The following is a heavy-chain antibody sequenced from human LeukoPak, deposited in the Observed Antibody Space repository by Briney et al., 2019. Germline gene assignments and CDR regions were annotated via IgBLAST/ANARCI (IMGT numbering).Heavy chain of an antibody. CDR3: ARGRPKYSGDWYYFDY. Sequence: GASVKVSCKASGYTFTSYDINWVRQATGQGLEWMGWMNPNSGNTGYAQKFQGRVTMTRDTSISTAYIEVSRLKSDDTAVYYCARGRPKYSGDWYYFDYWGQGTLVTVSP. J-gene: IGHJ4*02. CDR2: MNPNSGNT. D-gene: IGHD6-19*01. V-gene: IGHV1-8*01. CDR1: GYTFTSYD.